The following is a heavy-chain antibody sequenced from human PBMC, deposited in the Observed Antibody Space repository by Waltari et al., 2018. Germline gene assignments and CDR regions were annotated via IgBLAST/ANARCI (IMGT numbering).Heavy chain of an antibody. V-gene: IGHV4-34*01. D-gene: IGHD5-18*01. J-gene: IGHJ4*02. CDR2: INHSGSP. CDR1: GGSFSGYY. Sequence: QVQLQQWGAGLLKPSETLSLTCAVYGGSFSGYYWSWIRQPPGKGLEWIGEINHSGSPNYNPSRKSRGTISVDTSKNQFSLKLSSVTAADTAVYYCARGVRYTAFWGQGTLVTVSS. CDR3: ARGVRYTAF.